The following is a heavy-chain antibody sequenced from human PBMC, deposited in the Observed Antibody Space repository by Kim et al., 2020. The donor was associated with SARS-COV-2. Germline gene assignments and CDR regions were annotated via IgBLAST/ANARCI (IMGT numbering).Heavy chain of an antibody. Sequence: GGSLRLSCAASGFTFSNYWMNWVRQPPGKGLEWVANIKPDGSVESYVDSVRGRFTISRDNAKNSLFLQMNSLRGDDTAVYYCAGWGPDNCWGQGTLVIVS. J-gene: IGHJ4*02. CDR3: AGWGPDNC. CDR1: GFTFSNYW. CDR2: IKPDGSVE. V-gene: IGHV3-7*01. D-gene: IGHD2-21*02.